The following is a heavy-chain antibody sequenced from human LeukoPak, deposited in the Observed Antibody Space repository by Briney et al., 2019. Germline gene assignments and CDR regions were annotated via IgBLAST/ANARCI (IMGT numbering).Heavy chain of an antibody. J-gene: IGHJ4*02. CDR1: GYTFTSYH. Sequence: ASVKVSCKSSGYTFTSYHINWVRQATGQGLEWMGWMNPKNGDTDYAQSFQGRVTMTRDTSISTAYMELRSLRSEDTAVYYCARGVAAGLDYWGQGTLVPVPS. CDR2: MNPKNGDT. CDR3: ARGVAAGLDY. V-gene: IGHV1-8*01. D-gene: IGHD2-15*01.